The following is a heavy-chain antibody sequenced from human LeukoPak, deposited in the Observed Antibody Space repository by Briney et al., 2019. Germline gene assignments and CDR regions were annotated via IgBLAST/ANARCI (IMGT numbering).Heavy chain of an antibody. V-gene: IGHV4-30-4*01. CDR1: GGSISSGDYY. CDR2: IYYSGST. CDR3: ARDEYDSSGYMGFDY. Sequence: SETLSLTCTVSGGSISSGDYYWSWIRQPPGKGLEWIGYIYYSGSTYYNPSFKSRVTISVDTSKNQFSLKLSSVTAADTAVYYCARDEYDSSGYMGFDYWGQGTLVTVSS. D-gene: IGHD3-22*01. J-gene: IGHJ4*02.